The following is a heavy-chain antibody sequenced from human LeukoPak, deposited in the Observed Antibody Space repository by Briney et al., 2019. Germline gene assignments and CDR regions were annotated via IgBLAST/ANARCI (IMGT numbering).Heavy chain of an antibody. J-gene: IGHJ6*02. CDR2: IYYTGST. V-gene: IGHV4-61*01. CDR3: AVAGAPSYYYGMDV. D-gene: IGHD6-19*01. CDR1: GGSVSNGNYY. Sequence: SETLSLTCTVSGGSVSNGNYYWSWLRQPPGKALEWIGYIYYTGSTSYNPSLEGRVTISVDTSKNQFSLKLTSVTAADTAVYYCAVAGAPSYYYGMDVWGQGTTVIVSS.